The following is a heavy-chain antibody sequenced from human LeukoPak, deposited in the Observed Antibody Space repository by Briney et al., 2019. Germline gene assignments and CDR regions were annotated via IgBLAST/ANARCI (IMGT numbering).Heavy chain of an antibody. Sequence: ASVKVSCKASGYTFTSYDINWVRQATGQGLEWMVWMNTNSGNTGYAQKFQGRVTMTRNTTIRTAYMELSSLKSEYTAVYYCAREIRSGWYIFDYWGRGTLVTVSS. CDR1: GYTFTSYD. CDR2: MNTNSGNT. J-gene: IGHJ4*02. D-gene: IGHD6-19*01. CDR3: AREIRSGWYIFDY. V-gene: IGHV1-8*01.